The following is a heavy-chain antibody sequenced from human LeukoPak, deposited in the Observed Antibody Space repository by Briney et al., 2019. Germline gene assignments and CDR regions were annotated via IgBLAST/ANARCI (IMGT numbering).Heavy chain of an antibody. D-gene: IGHD5-18*01. V-gene: IGHV1-2*02. CDR1: GYTFTDYY. CDR3: ARAGRVQLWSLGGGRNFDY. CDR2: INPNSGGT. J-gene: IGHJ4*02. Sequence: EASVKVSCKAAGYTFTDYYMHWVRQAPGQGLEWVGWINPNSGGTNYAQKFQGRVTMTRDASISTAYMELSRLRSDDTAVYYCARAGRVQLWSLGGGRNFDYWGQGTLVTVSS.